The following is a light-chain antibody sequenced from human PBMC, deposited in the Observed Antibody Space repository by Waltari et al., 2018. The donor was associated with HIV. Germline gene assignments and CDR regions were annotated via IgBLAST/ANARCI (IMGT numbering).Light chain of an antibody. J-gene: IGLJ2*01. V-gene: IGLV2-23*03. CDR3: SSYTSFSAVL. CDR2: EGN. Sequence: QSALTQPASVSGSPGQSITISCTGSSSDVGTDSLVSLYQHHPGKATKLMIYEGNKRPSAVSNGLAGSKCGNSASRTSPGLQAGYKSDYCCSSYTSFSAVLFGRGTKLTVL. CDR1: SSDVGTDSL.